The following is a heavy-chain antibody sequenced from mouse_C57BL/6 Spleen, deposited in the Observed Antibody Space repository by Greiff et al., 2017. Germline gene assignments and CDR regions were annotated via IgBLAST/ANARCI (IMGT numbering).Heavy chain of an antibody. J-gene: IGHJ2*01. CDR3: ARWDGYQYYFDY. CDR2: IYPGSGNT. V-gene: IGHV1-66*01. Sequence: VQLQQSGPELVKPGASVKISCKASGYSFTSYYIHWVKQRPGQGLEWIGWIYPGSGNTKYNEKFKGKDTLTADTSSSTAYMQLSSLTSEDSAVYYCARWDGYQYYFDYWGQGTTLTVSS. CDR1: GYSFTSYY. D-gene: IGHD2-3*01.